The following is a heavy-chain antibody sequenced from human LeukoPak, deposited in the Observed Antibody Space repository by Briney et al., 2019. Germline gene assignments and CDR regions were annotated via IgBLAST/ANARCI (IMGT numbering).Heavy chain of an antibody. J-gene: IGHJ4*02. CDR3: ARDGGSGHVDTAMVAPYYFDY. CDR1: GFTFSSYW. D-gene: IGHD5-18*01. V-gene: IGHV3-7*01. CDR2: IKQDGSEK. Sequence: GGSLRLSCAASGFTFSSYWMSWVRQAPGKGLEWVANIKQDGSEKYYVDSVKGRFTISRDNAKNSLYLQMNSLRAEDTAVYYCARDGGSGHVDTAMVAPYYFDYWGQGTLVTVSS.